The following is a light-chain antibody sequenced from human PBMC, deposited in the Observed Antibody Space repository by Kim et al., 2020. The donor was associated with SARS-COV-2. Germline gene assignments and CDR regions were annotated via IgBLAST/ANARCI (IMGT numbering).Light chain of an antibody. J-gene: IGKJ1*01. CDR2: GVS. V-gene: IGKV3-20*01. Sequence: SAGERAALSCRASRLVGSNYLAWYQQKPGQAPRLLIYGVSSRATGIPDRFSGSGSGTDFTLTITRLEPEAYAVYYCQQYSSSPATFGQGTKVDIK. CDR1: RLVGSNY. CDR3: QQYSSSPAT.